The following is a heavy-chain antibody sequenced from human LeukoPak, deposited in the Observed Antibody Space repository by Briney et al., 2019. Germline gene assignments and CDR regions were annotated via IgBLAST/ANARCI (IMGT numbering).Heavy chain of an antibody. J-gene: IGHJ5*02. Sequence: GESLKISCKGSGYSFSNYWIAWVRQLPGKGLEWMGMIYPGDSNTRYSPSFQGQVTISADKSLSTAYLQWSSLKASDTAMYYRARRVQDGGRTRWSDPWGQGTLVTVSS. D-gene: IGHD4-23*01. CDR2: IYPGDSNT. CDR1: GYSFSNYW. V-gene: IGHV5-51*01. CDR3: ARRVQDGGRTRWSDP.